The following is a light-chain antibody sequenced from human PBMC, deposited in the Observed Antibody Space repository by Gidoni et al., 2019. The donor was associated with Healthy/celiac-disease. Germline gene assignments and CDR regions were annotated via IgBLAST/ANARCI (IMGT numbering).Light chain of an antibody. J-gene: IGLJ2*01. CDR3: QSYDSSLSGVV. CDR2: GHS. V-gene: IGLV1-40*01. CDR1: SSNIGAGYD. Sequence: QSVLTQPPSVSGPPGQRVTISCTGSSSNIGAGYDVHWYQQLPGTAPKLLIYGHSNRPSGVPDRFSGSKSGTSASLAITGLQAEDEADYYCQSYDSSLSGVVFGGGTKLTVL.